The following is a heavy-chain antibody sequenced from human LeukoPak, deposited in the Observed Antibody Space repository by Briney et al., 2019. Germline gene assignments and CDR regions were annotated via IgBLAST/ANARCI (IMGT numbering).Heavy chain of an antibody. Sequence: SETLSLTCTVSGASISSGTYYWSWIRQPAGKGLEWIGRIYTSGSTNYNPSLKSRVTISVDTSKNQVSLKLSSVTAADTAVYYCARDLEYYYDSSGYYNWFDPWGQGTLVTVSS. V-gene: IGHV4-61*02. CDR1: GASISSGTYY. J-gene: IGHJ5*02. CDR2: IYTSGST. D-gene: IGHD3-22*01. CDR3: ARDLEYYYDSSGYYNWFDP.